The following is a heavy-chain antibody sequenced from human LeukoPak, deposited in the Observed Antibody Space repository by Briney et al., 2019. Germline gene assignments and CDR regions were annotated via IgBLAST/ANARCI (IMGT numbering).Heavy chain of an antibody. CDR2: ISSDGSTK. V-gene: IGHV3-30*14. J-gene: IGHJ4*02. D-gene: IGHD6-19*01. CDR3: ARERAVDGWTSAHFDY. Sequence: GGSLRLSCAASGFTFSSFSMHWVRQAPGKGLEWVSVISSDGSTKYLADSVKGRFTISRDNSKNTLYLQINSLRPEDTAVYYCARERAVDGWTSAHFDYWGQGTLVTVSS. CDR1: GFTFSSFS.